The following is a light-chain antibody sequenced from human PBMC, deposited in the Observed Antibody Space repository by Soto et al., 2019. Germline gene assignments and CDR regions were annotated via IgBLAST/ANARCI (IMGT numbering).Light chain of an antibody. J-gene: IGLJ1*01. CDR3: SSYAGSNTHYV. Sequence: QSALTQPPSASGSPGQSVTISCTGTSSDVGGYNYVSWYQQHPGKAPKLMIYEVSKRPSGVPDRFSGSKSGNTASLTVYGLQAEDEADYYCSSYAGSNTHYVFGTGTKVTVL. CDR2: EVS. V-gene: IGLV2-8*01. CDR1: SSDVGGYNY.